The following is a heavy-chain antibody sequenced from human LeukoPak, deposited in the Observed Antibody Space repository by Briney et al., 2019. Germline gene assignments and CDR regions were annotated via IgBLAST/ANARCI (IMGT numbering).Heavy chain of an antibody. CDR1: GYTFTGYY. CDR2: INPNSGGT. D-gene: IGHD3-10*01. J-gene: IGHJ6*02. Sequence: ASVKVSCKASGYTFTGYYMHWVRQAPGQGLEWMGWINPNSGGTNYAQKFQGRVTMTRDTSISTAYMELSRLRSDDTAVYYCAREERLLWFGELRRGMGVWGQGTTVTVSS. CDR3: AREERLLWFGELRRGMGV. V-gene: IGHV1-2*02.